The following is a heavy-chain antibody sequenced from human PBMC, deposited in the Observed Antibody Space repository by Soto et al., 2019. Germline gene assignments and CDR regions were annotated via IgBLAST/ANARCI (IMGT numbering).Heavy chain of an antibody. CDR1: GFTFSSYA. CDR2: ISGSGSST. V-gene: IGHV3-23*01. J-gene: IGHJ6*02. D-gene: IGHD3-3*01. Sequence: GGSLRLSCAASGFTFSSYAMSWVRQAPGKGLEWVSAISGSGSSTYYADSVKGRFTISRDNSKNTLYLQMNSLRADDTAVYYCAKVVPDFFSGYYGPHYYGMDVWGQGTTVTVSS. CDR3: AKVVPDFFSGYYGPHYYGMDV.